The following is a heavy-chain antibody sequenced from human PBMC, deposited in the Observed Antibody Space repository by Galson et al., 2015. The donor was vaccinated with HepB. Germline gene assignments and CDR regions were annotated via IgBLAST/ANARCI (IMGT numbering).Heavy chain of an antibody. CDR1: GFTFRSYT. CDR3: AKGDSGSDSLVYLDY. CDR2: IRGRGGIT. Sequence: SLRLSCAASGFTFRSYTMNWVRQAPGKGLEWVSGIRGRGGITYYADSMKGRFTISRDNSKNSLHLQMDSLRADDTAVYYCAKGDSGSDSLVYLDYWGQGALVTVSS. D-gene: IGHD5-12*01. J-gene: IGHJ4*02. V-gene: IGHV3-23*01.